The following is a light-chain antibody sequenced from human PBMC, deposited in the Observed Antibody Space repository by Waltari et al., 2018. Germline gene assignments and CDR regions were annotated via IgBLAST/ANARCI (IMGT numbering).Light chain of an antibody. Sequence: EIVMTQSPATLSVSQGERATISFRASQSVSSTLAWYQQKPGQAPRLLIYGASSRATGIPARVSGSGSGTEFTLTISSLQSEDFAVYYCQQYNNWPLTFGGGTKVEIK. J-gene: IGKJ4*01. V-gene: IGKV3-15*01. CDR2: GAS. CDR1: QSVSST. CDR3: QQYNNWPLT.